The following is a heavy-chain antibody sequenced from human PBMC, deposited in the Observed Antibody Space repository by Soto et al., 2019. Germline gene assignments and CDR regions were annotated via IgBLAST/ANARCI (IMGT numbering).Heavy chain of an antibody. CDR2: IYHSGST. D-gene: IGHD5-12*01. CDR3: ARDLGSGYDPGDY. Sequence: SETLSLTCAVSGGSISSSNWWSWVRQPPGKGLEWIGEIYHSGSTNYNPSLKSRVTISVDKSKNQFSLKLSFVTAADTAVYYCARDLGSGYDPGDYWGQGTLVTVSS. CDR1: GGSISSSNW. J-gene: IGHJ4*02. V-gene: IGHV4-4*02.